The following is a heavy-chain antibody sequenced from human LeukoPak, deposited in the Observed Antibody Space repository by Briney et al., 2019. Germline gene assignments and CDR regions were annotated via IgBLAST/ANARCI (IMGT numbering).Heavy chain of an antibody. CDR3: ARDNWNYGSSMDV. Sequence: PSETLSLTCTVSGGSISSYYWSWIRQPPGKGLEWIGYIYYSGSTNYNPSLKSRVTISVDTSKNQFTLKLSSVTAADTAVYYCARDNWNYGSSMDVWGQGTTVTVSS. CDR2: IYYSGST. J-gene: IGHJ6*02. CDR1: GGSISSYY. V-gene: IGHV4-59*01. D-gene: IGHD1-7*01.